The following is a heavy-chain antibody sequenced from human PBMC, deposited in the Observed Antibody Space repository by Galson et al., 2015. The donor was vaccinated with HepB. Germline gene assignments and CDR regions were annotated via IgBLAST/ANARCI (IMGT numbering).Heavy chain of an antibody. D-gene: IGHD1-26*01. Sequence: SLRLSCAASGFTFSSYAMSWVRQAPGKGLEWVSAISGSGGSTYYADSYYADSVKGRFTISRDNSKNTLYLQMNSLRAEDTAVYYCAKNRRTSGSHYFDHWGQGTLVTVSS. CDR3: AKNRRTSGSHYFDH. CDR1: GFTFSSYA. V-gene: IGHV3-23*01. J-gene: IGHJ4*02. CDR2: ISGSGGSTYYADS.